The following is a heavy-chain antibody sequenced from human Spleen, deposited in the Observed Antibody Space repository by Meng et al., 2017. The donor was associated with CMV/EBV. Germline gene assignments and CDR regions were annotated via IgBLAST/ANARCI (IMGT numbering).Heavy chain of an antibody. Sequence: VTFSTYSMNWVRQAPGKGLEWISSISDRSDYIYYAGAVKDRFTISRDNAKNSLYLQMNSLRAEDTAVYYCARVGLLPNAINYAVDVWGQGTTVTVSS. D-gene: IGHD2-8*01. CDR2: ISDRSDYI. V-gene: IGHV3-21*01. CDR3: ARVGLLPNAINYAVDV. CDR1: VTFSTYS. J-gene: IGHJ6*02.